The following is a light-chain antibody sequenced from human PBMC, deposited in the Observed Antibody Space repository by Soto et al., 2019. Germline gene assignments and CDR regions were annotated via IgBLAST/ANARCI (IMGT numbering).Light chain of an antibody. CDR1: QSVSTN. J-gene: IGKJ1*01. CDR2: DAS. CDR3: LQFNNWPRT. Sequence: EIVMIQSAATLSVSPGERATLSCRASQSVSTNLAWYQQKLGQAPRLLIYDASTRATGIPDRFSGSGSGTEFTLTISSLQSEDFAVYYCLQFNNWPRTFGQGTKVDIK. V-gene: IGKV3-15*01.